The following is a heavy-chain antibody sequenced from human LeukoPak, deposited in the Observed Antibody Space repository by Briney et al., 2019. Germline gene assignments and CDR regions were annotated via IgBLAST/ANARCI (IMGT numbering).Heavy chain of an antibody. CDR2: INHSGST. J-gene: IGHJ5*02. CDR1: GGSFSGYY. D-gene: IGHD3-10*01. Sequence: SETLSLTCAVYGGSFSGYYWSWIRQPPGKGLEWIGKINHSGSTNYNPSLKSRVTISVDTSKNQFSLKLSSVTAADTAVYYCARHDGFGELSVVLDPWGQGTLVTVSS. CDR3: ARHDGFGELSVVLDP. V-gene: IGHV4-34*01.